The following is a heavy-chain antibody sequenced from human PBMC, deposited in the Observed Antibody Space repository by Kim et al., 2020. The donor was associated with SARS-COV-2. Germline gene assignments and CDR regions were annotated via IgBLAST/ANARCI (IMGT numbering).Heavy chain of an antibody. Sequence: GESLKISCEGSGYSFTSYWIAWVRQMPGKGLEWMGIIYPGDSDTRYSPSFEGQVTISVDKSINTAYLQWSSLKASDTAMYYCARRYGSGSYYPRPHDAFDIWGQGTMVTVSS. CDR3: ARRYGSGSYYPRPHDAFDI. CDR1: GYSFTSYW. CDR2: IYPGDSDT. D-gene: IGHD3-10*01. J-gene: IGHJ3*02. V-gene: IGHV5-51*01.